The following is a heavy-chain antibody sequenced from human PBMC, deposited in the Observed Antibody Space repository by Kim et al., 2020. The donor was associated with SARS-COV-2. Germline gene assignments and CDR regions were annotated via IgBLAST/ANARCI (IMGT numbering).Heavy chain of an antibody. CDR1: GFTFSSYA. CDR3: ARDGPSTYYGLYYFDY. V-gene: IGHV3-30*04. CDR2: ISYDGSNK. Sequence: GGSLRLSCAASGFTFSSYAMHWVRQAPGKGLEWVAVISYDGSNKYYADSVKGRFTISRDNSKNTLYLQMNSLRAEDTAVYYCARDGPSTYYGLYYFDYWGQGTLVTVSS. D-gene: IGHD4-17*01. J-gene: IGHJ4*02.